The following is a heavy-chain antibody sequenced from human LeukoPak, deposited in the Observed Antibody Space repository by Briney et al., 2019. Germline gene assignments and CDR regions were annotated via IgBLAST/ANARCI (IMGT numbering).Heavy chain of an antibody. CDR3: ARHGDLLSPFQT. CDR2: IYYSGNT. J-gene: IGHJ5*02. CDR1: GGSISSYY. D-gene: IGHD2-21*02. V-gene: IGHV4-59*08. Sequence: PSETLSLTCAVSGGSISSYYWSWIRQPPGKGLEWIGYIYYSGNTRYNPSLMSRVTILVDMSKNHFSLKLTSVTAADTAVYYCARHGDLLSPFQTWGQGTLVTVSS.